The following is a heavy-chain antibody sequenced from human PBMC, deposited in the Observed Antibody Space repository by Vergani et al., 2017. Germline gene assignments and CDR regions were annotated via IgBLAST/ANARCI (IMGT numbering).Heavy chain of an antibody. CDR2: ISWNSGSI. CDR3: AKDVGSLQLPRGNYYYMDV. V-gene: IGHV3-9*01. J-gene: IGHJ6*03. Sequence: EVQLVESGGGLVQPGRSLRLSCAASGFTFDDYAMHWVRQAPGKGLEWVSGISWNSGSIGYADSVKGRFTISRDNAKNSLYLQMNSLRAEDTALYYCAKDVGSLQLPRGNYYYMDVWGKGTTVTVSS. D-gene: IGHD5-18*01. CDR1: GFTFDDYA.